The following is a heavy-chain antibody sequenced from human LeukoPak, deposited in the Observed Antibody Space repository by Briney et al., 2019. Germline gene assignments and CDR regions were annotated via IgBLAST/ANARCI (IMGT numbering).Heavy chain of an antibody. Sequence: GSLRLSCAASGFTFSNYEMNWVRQAPGKGLEWVSYISSSGTTIYYADSVKGRFTISRDYAKKSLYLQMNSLRAEDTAVYYCARAIYGIVGARGGWFDPWGQGTLVTVSS. CDR1: GFTFSNYE. D-gene: IGHD1-26*01. J-gene: IGHJ5*02. CDR3: ARAIYGIVGARGGWFDP. CDR2: ISSSGTTI. V-gene: IGHV3-48*03.